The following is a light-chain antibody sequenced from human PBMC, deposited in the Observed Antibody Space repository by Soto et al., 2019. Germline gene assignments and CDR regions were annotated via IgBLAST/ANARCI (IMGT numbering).Light chain of an antibody. CDR3: AARDGGLSGF. Sequence: QSVLTQPPSASGTPGQRVTISCSGSSSNIGSEYVVWYQHLPGTAPKLLIYRNNQRPSGVPDRFAGSKSGTSASLAISGLRSEDEADYYCAARDGGLSGFFGGGTKLTVL. V-gene: IGLV1-47*01. CDR2: RNN. CDR1: SSNIGSEY. J-gene: IGLJ2*01.